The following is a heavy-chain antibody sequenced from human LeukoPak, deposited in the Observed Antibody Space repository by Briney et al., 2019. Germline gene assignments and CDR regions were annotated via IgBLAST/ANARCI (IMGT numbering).Heavy chain of an antibody. V-gene: IGHV3-30-3*01. Sequence: GGSLRLSCAASGFTFSSYAMHWVRQAPGXGLDWVAVISYDGSNKYYADSVKGRFTISRDNSKNTLYLQMNSLRAEDTAVYYCARPLTAKYYYGMDVWGQGTTVTVSS. D-gene: IGHD2-21*02. CDR2: ISYDGSNK. CDR1: GFTFSSYA. J-gene: IGHJ6*02. CDR3: ARPLTAKYYYGMDV.